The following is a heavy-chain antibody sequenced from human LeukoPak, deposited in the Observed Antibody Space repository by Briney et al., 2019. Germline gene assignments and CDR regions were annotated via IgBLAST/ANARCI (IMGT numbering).Heavy chain of an antibody. CDR3: ARDSSSSGPAFDY. CDR1: GGSISSGGYY. D-gene: IGHD6-6*01. J-gene: IGHJ4*02. Sequence: SETLSLTCTVSGGSISSGGYYWSWIRQHPGKGLEWIGYIYCSGSTYYNPSLKSRVTISVDTSKNQFSLKLSSVTAADTAVYYCARDSSSSGPAFDYWGQGTLVTVSS. CDR2: IYCSGST. V-gene: IGHV4-31*03.